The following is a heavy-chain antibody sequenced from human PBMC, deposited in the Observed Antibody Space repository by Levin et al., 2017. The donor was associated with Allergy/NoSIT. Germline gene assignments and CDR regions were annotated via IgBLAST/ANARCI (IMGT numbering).Heavy chain of an antibody. CDR1: GFTFSNAW. CDR3: TTGPSSRRGRTFDI. Sequence: GGSLRLSCAASGFTFSNAWMSWVRQAPGKGLEWVGRVKSKRDGGTTDYAAPVKGRFTISSDDSKTTLYLQLNSLKTEDTAVYYCTTGPSSRRGRTFDIWGQGTMVTVSS. V-gene: IGHV3-15*01. J-gene: IGHJ3*02. CDR2: VKSKRDGGTT. D-gene: IGHD6-13*01.